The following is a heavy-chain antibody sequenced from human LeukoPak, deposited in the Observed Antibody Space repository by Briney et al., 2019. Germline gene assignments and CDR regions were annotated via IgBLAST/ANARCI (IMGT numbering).Heavy chain of an antibody. CDR2: ISSSSSYI. D-gene: IGHD6-19*01. Sequence: GGSLSLSCAASGFTLSSYWMSWVRQPPGKGLEWVSSISSSSSYIYYADSVKGRFTISRDNAKNSLYLQMNSLRAEDTAVYYCASVRGYSSGWYASGFDPWGQGTLVTVSS. CDR1: GFTLSSYW. V-gene: IGHV3-21*01. CDR3: ASVRGYSSGWYASGFDP. J-gene: IGHJ5*02.